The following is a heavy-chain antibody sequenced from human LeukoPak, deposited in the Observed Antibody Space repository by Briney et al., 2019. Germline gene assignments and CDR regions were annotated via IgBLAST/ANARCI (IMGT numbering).Heavy chain of an antibody. J-gene: IGHJ4*02. V-gene: IGHV3-9*01. D-gene: IGHD3-3*01. CDR1: GFTFGDYA. CDR2: ISWNSDSI. Sequence: GGSLRLSCAASGFTFGDYAMHWVRQAPGKGLEWVSGISWNSDSIGYADSVKGRFTISRDNAKNSLYLQMNSLRAEDTALYYCARERQNKDFWSGGDYWGQGTLVTVSS. CDR3: ARERQNKDFWSGGDY.